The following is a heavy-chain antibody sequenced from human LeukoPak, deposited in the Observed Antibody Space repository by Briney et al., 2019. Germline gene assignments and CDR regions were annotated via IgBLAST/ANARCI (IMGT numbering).Heavy chain of an antibody. Sequence: GGSLTLSCAASGFTFSSHWMHWVRQAPGKWLHGATRYNPDGRTPSYTDYVKAKFPISRNNAKITLYLKMKNLSAEDTAVYYCARGVDYWGQGTLVAVSS. V-gene: IGHV3-74*01. J-gene: IGHJ4*02. CDR3: ARGVDY. CDR2: YNPDGRTP. CDR1: GFTFSSHW.